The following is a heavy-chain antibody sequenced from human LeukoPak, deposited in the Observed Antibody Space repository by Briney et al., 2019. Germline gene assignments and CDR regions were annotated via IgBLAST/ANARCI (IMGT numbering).Heavy chain of an antibody. Sequence: GGSLRLSCAASGFTFSSYSMNWVRQAPGKGLEWVSSISSSSSYIYYADSVKGRFTISRDNAKNSLYLQMNSLRAEDTAVYYCARAGYCSSTSCLSPFDYWGQGTLVTVSS. V-gene: IGHV3-21*01. CDR2: ISSSSSYI. CDR3: ARAGYCSSTSCLSPFDY. D-gene: IGHD2-2*01. CDR1: GFTFSSYS. J-gene: IGHJ4*02.